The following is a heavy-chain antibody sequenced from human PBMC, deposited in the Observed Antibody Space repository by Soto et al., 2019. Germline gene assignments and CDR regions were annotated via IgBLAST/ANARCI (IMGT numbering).Heavy chain of an antibody. Sequence: QVQLQESGPGLVKPSETLSLTCTVSAGSVSSGSYYWSWIRQPPGKGLEWIGYIYYSGRTNYNPSLKSRVNISVDTSKNRFPLKLSLVTAADTAVYYCARVATAMLSGLLLFDHWGQGTLVTVSS. D-gene: IGHD5-18*01. CDR3: ARVATAMLSGLLLFDH. CDR1: AGSVSSGSYY. V-gene: IGHV4-61*01. J-gene: IGHJ4*02. CDR2: IYYSGRT.